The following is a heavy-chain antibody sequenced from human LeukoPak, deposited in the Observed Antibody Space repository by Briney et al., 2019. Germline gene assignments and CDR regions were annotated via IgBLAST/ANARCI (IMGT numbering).Heavy chain of an antibody. J-gene: IGHJ6*04. Sequence: GGSLRLSCAASGFTFSSYAMHWVRQAPGKGLEWVAVISYDGSNKYYADSVKGRFTISRDNSKNTLYLQMNSLRAEDTAVYYCARSGGVLLEWLPTYYYYGMDVWGKGTTVTVSS. CDR2: ISYDGSNK. D-gene: IGHD3-3*01. CDR3: ARSGGVLLEWLPTYYYYGMDV. V-gene: IGHV3-30*04. CDR1: GFTFSSYA.